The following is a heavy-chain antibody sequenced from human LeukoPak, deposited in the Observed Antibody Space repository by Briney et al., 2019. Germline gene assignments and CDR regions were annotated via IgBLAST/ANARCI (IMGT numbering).Heavy chain of an antibody. D-gene: IGHD5-18*01. Sequence: SETLPLTCTVSGGSISSYYWSWIRQPAGKGMEWIGRIYTSGSTNYNPSLKSRVTMSVDTSKNQFSLKLSSVTAADTAVYYCARDMGYSYDYVFDYWGQGTLVTVSS. CDR1: GGSISSYY. CDR3: ARDMGYSYDYVFDY. V-gene: IGHV4-4*07. CDR2: IYTSGST. J-gene: IGHJ4*02.